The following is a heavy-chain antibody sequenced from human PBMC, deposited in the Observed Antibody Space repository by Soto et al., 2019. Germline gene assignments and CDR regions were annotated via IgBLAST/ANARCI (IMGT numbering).Heavy chain of an antibody. V-gene: IGHV1-69*04. J-gene: IGHJ3*02. CDR1: GGTFSSYT. CDR3: ARDTMIAAAGTYAFDI. CDR2: IIPILGIA. D-gene: IGHD6-13*01. Sequence: SVKVSCKASGGTFSSYTISWVRQAPGQGLEWMGRIIPILGIANYAQKFQGRVTITADKSTSTAYMELSSLRSEDTAVYYCARDTMIAAAGTYAFDIWGQGTMVTVSS.